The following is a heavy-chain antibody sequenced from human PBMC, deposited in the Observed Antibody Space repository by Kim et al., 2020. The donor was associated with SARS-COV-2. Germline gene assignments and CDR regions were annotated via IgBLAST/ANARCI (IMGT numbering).Heavy chain of an antibody. CDR2: IYYSGST. V-gene: IGHV4-39*07. Sequence: SETLSLTCTVSGGSISSSSYYWGWIRQPPGKGLEWIGSIYYSGSTYYNPSLKSRVTISVDTSKNQFSLKLSSVTAADTAVYYCARDQRTYDILTGYKSERSPFDYWGQGTLVTVSS. D-gene: IGHD3-9*01. J-gene: IGHJ4*02. CDR3: ARDQRTYDILTGYKSERSPFDY. CDR1: GGSISSSSYY.